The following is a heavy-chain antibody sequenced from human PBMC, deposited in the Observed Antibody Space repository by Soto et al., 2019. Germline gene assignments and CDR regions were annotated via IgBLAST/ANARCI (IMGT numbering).Heavy chain of an antibody. J-gene: IGHJ3*02. D-gene: IGHD3-9*01. CDR2: IVVGSGNT. Sequence: SVKVSCKASAITFTSSPIQYVRQARGQRLEWIGWIVVGSGNTNYAQKFQERVTITRDMSTSTAYMELSSLRSEDTAVYYCAADRNTYDTDAFDIWGQGTMVTVSS. CDR1: AITFTSSP. V-gene: IGHV1-58*02. CDR3: AADRNTYDTDAFDI.